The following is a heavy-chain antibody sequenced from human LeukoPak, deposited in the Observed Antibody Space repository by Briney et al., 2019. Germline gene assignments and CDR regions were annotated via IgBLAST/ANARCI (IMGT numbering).Heavy chain of an antibody. CDR3: ASALRGYCSSTSCYLIDY. V-gene: IGHV1-2*02. J-gene: IGHJ4*02. CDR1: GYTSTGYY. D-gene: IGHD2-2*01. Sequence: ASVKVSCKASGYTSTGYYMHWVRQAPGQGLEWMGWINPNSGDTNYAQNFLGRVTMTRDTSISTAYMELSRLTSDDTAMYYCASALRGYCSSTSCYLIDYWGQGSLVTVSS. CDR2: INPNSGDT.